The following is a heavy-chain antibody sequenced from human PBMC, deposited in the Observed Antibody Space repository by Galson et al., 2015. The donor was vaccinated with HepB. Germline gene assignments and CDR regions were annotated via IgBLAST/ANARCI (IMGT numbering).Heavy chain of an antibody. J-gene: IGHJ4*02. CDR3: AKRRDGNTWAYDY. D-gene: IGHD5-24*01. Sequence: LRLSCAASGITVSRNYMSWVRQAPGKGLEWVSVIYSGGSTYYADSVRGRFTISRDNSKNTVSLEMNSLRAEDTTVYYCAKRRDGNTWAYDYWGQGTLVTVSS. V-gene: IGHV3-53*01. CDR2: IYSGGST. CDR1: GITVSRNY.